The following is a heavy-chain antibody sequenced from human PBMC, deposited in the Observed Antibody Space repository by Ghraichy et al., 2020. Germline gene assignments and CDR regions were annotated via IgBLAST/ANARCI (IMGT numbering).Heavy chain of an antibody. V-gene: IGHV4-39*01. J-gene: IGHJ4*02. Sequence: SQTLSLTCTVSGDSISSSDYYWGWIRQPPGKGLEWIGSILHSGSTNYNASFESRVTIFVDMSKNQLSLKLTSVTAADTAVYYCARLPMDWGQGALVTVSS. CDR3: ARLPMD. D-gene: IGHD2-8*01. CDR1: GDSISSSDYY. CDR2: ILHSGST.